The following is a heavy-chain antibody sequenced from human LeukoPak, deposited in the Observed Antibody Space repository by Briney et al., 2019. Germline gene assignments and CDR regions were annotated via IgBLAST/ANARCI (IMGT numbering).Heavy chain of an antibody. J-gene: IGHJ4*02. V-gene: IGHV5-51*01. D-gene: IGHD3-10*01. CDR1: GYDFTTYY. CDR2: IYPGDSDT. CDR3: ARVRAYSSASYYFDS. Sequence: GESLKISCMGSGYDFTTYYVGWVRQMPGKGLEWMGIIYPGDSDTRYSPSFQGQVTISADKSISAAYLQWSSLKASDTARYYCARVRAYSSASYYFDSWGQGALVTVSS.